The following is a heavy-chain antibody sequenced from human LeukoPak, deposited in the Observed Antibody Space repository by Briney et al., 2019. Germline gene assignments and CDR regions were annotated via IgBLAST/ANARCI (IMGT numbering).Heavy chain of an antibody. Sequence: GESLKISCKGSGYNFTIYWIGWVRQMPGKGLEWMGIIYPGDSDTRYSPSFQGQVPSSADKSISTAYLQWSSLKASDTAMYYCAIFDFLFGEIDNWFDPWGQGTQVTVSS. V-gene: IGHV5-51*01. CDR3: AIFDFLFGEIDNWFDP. CDR2: IYPGDSDT. CDR1: GYNFTIYW. D-gene: IGHD3-16*01. J-gene: IGHJ5*02.